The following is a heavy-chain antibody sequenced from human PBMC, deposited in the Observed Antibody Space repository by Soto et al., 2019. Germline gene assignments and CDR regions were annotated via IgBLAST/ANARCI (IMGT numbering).Heavy chain of an antibody. Sequence: ASVKVSCKASGYTLTNYKMHCVRQAPGQGLEWMGIINPNDGHTSYPQKFQGRVTLTRDTSTGTVYMELSGLRSEDTAVYYCVRDNTRWASDYWGQGTLVTVSS. CDR3: VRDNTRWASDY. CDR2: INPNDGHT. D-gene: IGHD2-2*01. CDR1: GYTLTNYK. V-gene: IGHV1-46*03. J-gene: IGHJ4*02.